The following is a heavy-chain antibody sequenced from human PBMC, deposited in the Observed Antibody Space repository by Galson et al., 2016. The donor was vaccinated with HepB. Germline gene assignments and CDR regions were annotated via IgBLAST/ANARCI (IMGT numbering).Heavy chain of an antibody. CDR1: GFSFSTYG. CDR2: IWHDGSIK. CDR3: ARDYSRSGPMYSYYYMDV. Sequence: SLRLSCAASGFSFSTYGMHWVRQAPGKGLEWVAVIWHDGSIKYYGESVKVRFTISRDNSKNTLFLQMTALRVEDTAVYYCARDYSRSGPMYSYYYMDVWGKGTTVTVSS. J-gene: IGHJ6*03. V-gene: IGHV3-33*01. D-gene: IGHD6-13*01.